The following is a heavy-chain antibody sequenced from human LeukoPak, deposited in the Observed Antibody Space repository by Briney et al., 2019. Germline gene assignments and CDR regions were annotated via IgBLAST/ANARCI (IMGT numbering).Heavy chain of an antibody. CDR1: GYSFTSYW. CDR3: ARHITDYDILTGSGGYYMDV. D-gene: IGHD3-9*01. Sequence: GESLKISCKGSGYSFTSYWIGWVRQMPGKGLEWMGIIYPGDSDTRYSPSFQGQITISADKSLSTASLQWSSMQASDTAMSYCARHITDYDILTGSGGYYMDVWGKGTTVTVSS. V-gene: IGHV5-51*01. J-gene: IGHJ6*03. CDR2: IYPGDSDT.